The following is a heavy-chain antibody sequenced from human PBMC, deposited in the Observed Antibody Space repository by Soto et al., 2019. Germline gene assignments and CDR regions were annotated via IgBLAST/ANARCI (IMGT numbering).Heavy chain of an antibody. CDR1: GFTFSSYW. J-gene: IGHJ4*02. V-gene: IGHV3-74*01. D-gene: IGHD6-19*01. Sequence: PGGSLRLSCAASGFTFSSYWMHWVRQAPGKGLVWVSRINSDGSSTSYADSVKGRFTISRDNAKNTLYLQMNSLRAEDTAVYYCARTEPGYSSGWYPYYFDYWGQGTLVTVSS. CDR3: ARTEPGYSSGWYPYYFDY. CDR2: INSDGSST.